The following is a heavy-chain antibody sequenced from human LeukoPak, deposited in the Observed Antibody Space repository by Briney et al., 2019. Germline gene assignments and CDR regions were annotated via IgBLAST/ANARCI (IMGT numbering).Heavy chain of an antibody. CDR3: ARDFITSSSWLKDQYNWFDP. D-gene: IGHD6-13*01. CDR1: GYTFTGYY. CDR2: INPNSGGT. Sequence: ASVKVSCKASGYTFTGYYMHWVRQAPGQGLEWMGWINPNSGGTNYAQKFQGRVTMTRDTSISTAYMELSRLRSDDTAVYYCARDFITSSSWLKDQYNWFDPWGQGTLVTVSS. V-gene: IGHV1-2*02. J-gene: IGHJ5*02.